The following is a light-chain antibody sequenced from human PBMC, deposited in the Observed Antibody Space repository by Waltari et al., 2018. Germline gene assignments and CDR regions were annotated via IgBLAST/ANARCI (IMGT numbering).Light chain of an antibody. CDR3: QQYNYYPYT. CDR1: QSIYIW. V-gene: IGKV1-5*03. CDR2: QAS. J-gene: IGKJ2*01. Sequence: DIQMTQSPSTLSASVGDRVTITCRASQSIYIWLAWYQQKPGKAPNVLIYQASSLQNGVPSRFSGSGSGTEFTLTISSLQPDDCATYYCQQYNYYPYTFGQGTRLEIK.